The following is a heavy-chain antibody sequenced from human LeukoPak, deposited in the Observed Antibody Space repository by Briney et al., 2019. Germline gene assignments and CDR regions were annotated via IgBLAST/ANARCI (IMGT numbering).Heavy chain of an antibody. Sequence: SETLSLTCAVYGGSFSGYYWSWIRQPPGKGLEWIGEINHSGSTNYNASLKSRVTISVDTSKNQFSLKLSSVTAADTAVYYCARPLYGSGSYPPGYWGQGTRVTVSS. CDR3: ARPLYGSGSYPPGY. D-gene: IGHD3-10*01. V-gene: IGHV4-34*01. J-gene: IGHJ4*02. CDR2: INHSGST. CDR1: GGSFSGYY.